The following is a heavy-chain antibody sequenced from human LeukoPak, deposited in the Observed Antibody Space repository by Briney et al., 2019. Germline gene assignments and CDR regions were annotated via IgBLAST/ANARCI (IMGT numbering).Heavy chain of an antibody. CDR1: GGSFSSSDYY. J-gene: IGHJ4*02. V-gene: IGHV4-39*07. Sequence: SETLSLTCTVSGGSFSSSDYYWGWIRQPPGKGLEWIGSIYYSGSTYYNPSLKSRVTISLDTSQNQFSLKLSSLTAADTAVYYCARGVVAAAGRTFDFWGQGTLVTVSS. CDR2: IYYSGST. CDR3: ARGVVAAAGRTFDF. D-gene: IGHD6-13*01.